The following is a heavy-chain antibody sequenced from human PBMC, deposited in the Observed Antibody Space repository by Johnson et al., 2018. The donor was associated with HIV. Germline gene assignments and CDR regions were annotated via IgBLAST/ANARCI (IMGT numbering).Heavy chain of an antibody. CDR3: AKAFEYSSSSMAFDI. J-gene: IGHJ3*02. CDR1: GFTFSSYG. CDR2: IRYDGSNK. D-gene: IGHD6-6*01. Sequence: QVQLVESGGGVVQPGGSLRLSCAASGFTFSSYGMHWVRQAPGKGLEWVAFIRYDGSNKYYADSVKGRFTISRENSKNTLYLQMNSLRAEDTTVYYCAKAFEYSSSSMAFDIWGQGTMVTVSS. V-gene: IGHV3-30*02.